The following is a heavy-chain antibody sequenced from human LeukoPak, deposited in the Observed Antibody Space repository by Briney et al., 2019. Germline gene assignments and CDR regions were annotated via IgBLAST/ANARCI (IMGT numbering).Heavy chain of an antibody. J-gene: IGHJ5*02. CDR1: GGTFSSYA. D-gene: IGHD4-17*01. Sequence: ASVKVSCKASGGTFSSYAISWVRQAPGQGLEWMGRIIPIFGTANYAQKFQGRVAITTDESTSTAYMELSSLRSEDTAVHYCATARGDTVTTSWFDPWGQGTLVTVSS. V-gene: IGHV1-69*05. CDR2: IIPIFGTA. CDR3: ATARGDTVTTSWFDP.